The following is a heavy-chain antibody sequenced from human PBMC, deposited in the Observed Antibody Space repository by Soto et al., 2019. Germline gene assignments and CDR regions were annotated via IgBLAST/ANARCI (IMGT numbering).Heavy chain of an antibody. CDR3: ARVVDFWSGLDYYYGMDF. V-gene: IGHV4-30-2*01. CDR2: IYHSGST. J-gene: IGHJ6*02. CDR1: GGSISSGGYS. D-gene: IGHD3-3*01. Sequence: SETLSLTCAVSGGSISSGGYSWSWIRQPPGKGLEWIGYIYHSGSTYYNPSLKSRVTISVDRSKNQFSLKLSSVTAADTAVFYCARVVDFWSGLDYYYGMDFWGQGTTVTVSS.